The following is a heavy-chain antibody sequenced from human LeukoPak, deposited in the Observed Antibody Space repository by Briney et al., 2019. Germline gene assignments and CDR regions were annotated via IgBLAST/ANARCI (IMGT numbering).Heavy chain of an antibody. V-gene: IGHV3-30*12. J-gene: IGHJ4*02. Sequence: GGSLRLSCAASRSIFTTYGIHWARQAPGKGLEWVAVISYDGSNTLYTDSVKGRFTVSRDDSKNTVYLQMNSLRAEDTAVYYCAKEHMAAAVYYFDYWGQGTLVTVSS. CDR1: RSIFTTYG. CDR2: ISYDGSNT. CDR3: AKEHMAAAVYYFDY. D-gene: IGHD2-15*01.